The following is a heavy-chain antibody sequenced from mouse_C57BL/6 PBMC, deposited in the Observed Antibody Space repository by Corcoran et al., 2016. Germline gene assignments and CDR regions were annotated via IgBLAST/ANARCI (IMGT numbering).Heavy chain of an antibody. D-gene: IGHD4-1*01. V-gene: IGHV8-12*01. J-gene: IGHJ4*01. Sequence: QVTLTESGPGKLQSSQNISLTGSCSRFSQRSSGMGVSWLRQPSGKGLEWLVHIYWDDDKRYNQSLKSRLPLSKDTSRNQVFLMSTSVDTAATATYYGARRAGLTGTVYAMDYWGQGTSVTVSS. CDR1: RFSQRSSGMG. CDR3: ARRAGLTGTVYAMDY. CDR2: IYWDDDK.